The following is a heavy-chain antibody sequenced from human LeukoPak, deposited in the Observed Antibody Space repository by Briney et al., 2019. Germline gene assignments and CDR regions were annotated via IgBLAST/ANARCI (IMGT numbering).Heavy chain of an antibody. Sequence: GGSLRLSCAASGFIFSSSWMSWVRQTPGKGLEWVAYIKQDGSETHYVDSVKGRFTISRDNAKNSLYLEMNSLSADDTAVYSCAKGGWYPDLRGRGTPVTVSS. CDR3: AKGGWYPDL. V-gene: IGHV3-7*01. CDR2: IKQDGSET. D-gene: IGHD2-15*01. J-gene: IGHJ2*01. CDR1: GFIFSSSW.